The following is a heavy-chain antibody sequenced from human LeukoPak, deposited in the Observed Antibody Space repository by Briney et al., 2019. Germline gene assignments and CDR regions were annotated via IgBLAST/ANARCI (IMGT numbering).Heavy chain of an antibody. CDR1: GFTLSSYA. CDR3: ARVSGSYRAADY. V-gene: IGHV3-66*01. D-gene: IGHD1-26*01. CDR2: IYSGGST. J-gene: IGHJ4*02. Sequence: GGSLRLSCVVSGFTLSSYAMSWVRQAPGKGLEWVSVIYSGGSTYYADSVKGRFTISRDNSKNTLCLQMNSLRAEDTAVYYCARVSGSYRAADYWGQGTLVTVSS.